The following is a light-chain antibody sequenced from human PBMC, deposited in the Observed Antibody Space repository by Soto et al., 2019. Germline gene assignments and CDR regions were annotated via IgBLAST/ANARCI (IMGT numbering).Light chain of an antibody. Sequence: DIHMTQSPSTLSGSVGDRVTITCRASQTISSWLAWYQQKPGKAPKLLIYKASTLKSGVPSRFSGSGSGTEFTLTISSLQPDDFATYYCQQYNSYSRTFGQGTKVDIK. V-gene: IGKV1-5*03. J-gene: IGKJ1*01. CDR3: QQYNSYSRT. CDR2: KAS. CDR1: QTISSW.